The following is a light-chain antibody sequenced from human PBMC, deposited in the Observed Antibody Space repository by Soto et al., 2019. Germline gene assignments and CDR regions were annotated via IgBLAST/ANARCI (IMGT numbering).Light chain of an antibody. CDR3: QQRSRWPRGT. CDR1: QNVGNN. J-gene: IGKJ2*02. Sequence: VLTQSPATLSSSPGESATLSCRASQNVGNNLAWYQQKSGQAPRLLIYAASDRATGVPARFSGRMSGTDFTLTISSLEPEDFATYFCQQRSRWPRGTFGRGTKLE. CDR2: AAS. V-gene: IGKV3-11*01.